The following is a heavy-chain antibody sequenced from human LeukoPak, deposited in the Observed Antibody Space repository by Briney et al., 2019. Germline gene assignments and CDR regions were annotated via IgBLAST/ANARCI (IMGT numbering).Heavy chain of an antibody. V-gene: IGHV3-30*02. Sequence: PGGSLRLSCAASGFTFSNYSIHWVRQAQGKGLEWVTLIRYDGNNKVYADSVKGRFTISRDNSKNTVYLQMNSLRAEDTAVYYCAKGGSYLDYWGQGTLVTVSS. CDR2: IRYDGNNK. CDR3: AKGGSYLDY. D-gene: IGHD1-26*01. J-gene: IGHJ4*02. CDR1: GFTFSNYS.